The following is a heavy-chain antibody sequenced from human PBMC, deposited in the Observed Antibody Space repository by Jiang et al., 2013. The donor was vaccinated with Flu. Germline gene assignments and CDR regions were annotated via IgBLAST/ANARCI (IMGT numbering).Heavy chain of an antibody. CDR1: GGSISSGGYY. D-gene: IGHD2-21*02. V-gene: IGHV4-31*03. CDR2: IYYSGSA. CDR3: ARARGCGGDCYPGYYYYYMDV. J-gene: IGHJ6*03. Sequence: GPGLVKPSQTLSLTCTVSGGSISSGGYYWSWIRQHPGKGLEWIGYIYYSGSAYYNPSLKSRVTISVDTSKNQFSLKLSSVTAADTAVYYCARARGCGGDCYPGYYYYYMDVWGKGTTVTVSS.